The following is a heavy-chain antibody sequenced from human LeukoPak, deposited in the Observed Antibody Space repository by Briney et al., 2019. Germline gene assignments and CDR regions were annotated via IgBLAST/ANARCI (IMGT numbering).Heavy chain of an antibody. CDR2: INPSGGST. J-gene: IGHJ4*02. V-gene: IGHV1-46*03. CDR3: ARVNSRDFWSGYYRDIPTDFDY. Sequence: GASVKVSCXASGYTFTSYYMHWVRQAPGQGLEWMGIINPSGGSTSYAQKFQGRVTMTRDTSTSTVYMELSSLRSEDTAVYYCARVNSRDFWSGYYRDIPTDFDYWGQGTLVTVSS. D-gene: IGHD3-3*01. CDR1: GYTFTSYY.